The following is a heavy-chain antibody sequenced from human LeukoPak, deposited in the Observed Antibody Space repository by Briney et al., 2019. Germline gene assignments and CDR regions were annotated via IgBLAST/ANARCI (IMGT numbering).Heavy chain of an antibody. CDR3: AKELLGTTVTRASFDY. J-gene: IGHJ4*02. CDR1: GFIFSGYS. D-gene: IGHD4-17*01. CDR2: ISGSGGST. Sequence: GGSLRLSCAASGFIFSGYSMNWVRQAPGRGLEWVSAISGSGGSTYYADSVKGRFTISRDNSKNTLYLQMNSLRAEDTAVYYCAKELLGTTVTRASFDYWGQGTLVTASS. V-gene: IGHV3-23*01.